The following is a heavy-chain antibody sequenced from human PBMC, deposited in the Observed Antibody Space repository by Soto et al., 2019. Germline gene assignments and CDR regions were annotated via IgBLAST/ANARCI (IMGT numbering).Heavy chain of an antibody. CDR1: GGSVSPDY. CDR2: IYYSGST. D-gene: IGHD2-21*01. Sequence: PSQTLSLTCTVSGGSVSPDYCDWIRQPPGKGLESIGYIYYSGSTNYNPSLKSRVTISIDTSKNQFSLKLSSVTAADTAVYYCGRGGKKYGGEFDYWGPGTLVTVYS. CDR3: GRGGKKYGGEFDY. V-gene: IGHV4-59*02. J-gene: IGHJ4*02.